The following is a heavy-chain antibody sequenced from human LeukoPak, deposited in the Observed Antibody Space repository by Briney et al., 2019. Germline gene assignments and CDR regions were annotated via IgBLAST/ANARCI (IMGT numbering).Heavy chain of an antibody. V-gene: IGHV3-53*01. CDR1: GFTVSDNY. CDR2: MYSRGDT. Sequence: PGGSLTLSCAASGFTVSDNYMSWLRQAPGKGLEWVSVMYSRGDTYYADSVKGRFTFSRDISKNTLYLQMNGLRTEDTAMYYCARDAPQVTAAGVLASWGQGTLVTVSS. D-gene: IGHD6-13*01. J-gene: IGHJ5*02. CDR3: ARDAPQVTAAGVLAS.